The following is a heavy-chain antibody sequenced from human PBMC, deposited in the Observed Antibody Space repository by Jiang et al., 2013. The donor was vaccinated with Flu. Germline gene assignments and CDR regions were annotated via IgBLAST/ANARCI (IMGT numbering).Heavy chain of an antibody. CDR3: ARDRTGYSYGLFDY. Sequence: GAEVKKPGSSVKVSCSFSSYTISWVRQAPGQGLEWMGGIIPIFGTTNYAQKFQGRVTITADKSTSTAYMELSSLRSEDTAVYYCARDRTGYSYGLFDYWGQGTLVTVSS. J-gene: IGHJ4*02. CDR2: IIPIFGTT. D-gene: IGHD5-18*01. CDR1: FSSYT. V-gene: IGHV1-69*06.